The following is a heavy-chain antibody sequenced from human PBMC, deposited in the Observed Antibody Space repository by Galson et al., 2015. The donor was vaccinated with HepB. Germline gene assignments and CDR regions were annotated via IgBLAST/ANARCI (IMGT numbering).Heavy chain of an antibody. CDR2: ISGSGGST. J-gene: IGHJ4*02. CDR3: AKDRQFGFAYCGGDCYSGYFDY. CDR1: GFTFSSYA. Sequence: SLRLSCAASGFTFSSYAMSWVRQAPGKGLEWVSAISGSGGSTYYADSVKGRFTISRDNSKNTLYLQMNSLRAEDTAVYYCAKDRQFGFAYCGGDCYSGYFDYWGQGTLVTVSS. V-gene: IGHV3-23*01. D-gene: IGHD2-21*02.